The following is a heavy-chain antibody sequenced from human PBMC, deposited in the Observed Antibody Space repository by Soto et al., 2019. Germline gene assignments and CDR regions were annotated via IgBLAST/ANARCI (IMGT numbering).Heavy chain of an antibody. CDR3: ARDLGGIVVVVAPGWFDP. CDR2: IIPIFGTA. Sequence: QVQLVQSGAEVKKPGSSVKVSCKASGGTFSSYAISWVRQAPGQGLEWMGGIIPIFGTANYAQKFQGRVTITADESTSTAYMELSSLRSEDTAVYYCARDLGGIVVVVAPGWFDPWGQGTLVTVSS. CDR1: GGTFSSYA. J-gene: IGHJ5*02. V-gene: IGHV1-69*12. D-gene: IGHD2-15*01.